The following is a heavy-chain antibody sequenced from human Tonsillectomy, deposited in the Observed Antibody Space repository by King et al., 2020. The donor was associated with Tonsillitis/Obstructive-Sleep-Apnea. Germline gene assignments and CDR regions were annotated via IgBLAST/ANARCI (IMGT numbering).Heavy chain of an antibody. V-gene: IGHV4-39*01. CDR2: IYYSGST. J-gene: IGHJ4*02. CDR3: TVPFPGIAAAGTHDY. CDR1: GGSISSSSYY. D-gene: IGHD6-13*01. Sequence: QLQESGPGLVKPSETLSLTCTVSGGSISSSSYYWGWIRQPPGKGLEWIGSIYYSGSTYYNPSLKSRVTISVDTSKNQFSLKLSSVTAADTAVYYCTVPFPGIAAAGTHDYWGQGTLVTVSS.